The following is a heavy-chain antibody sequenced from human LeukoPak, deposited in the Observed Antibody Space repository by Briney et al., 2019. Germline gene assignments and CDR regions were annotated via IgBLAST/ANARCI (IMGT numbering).Heavy chain of an antibody. Sequence: SETLSLTCTVSGGSISSYYWSWIRQPPGKGLEWIGYIYYSGSTNYNPSLKSRVTISVDTSKNRFSLKLSSVTAADTAVYYCASGRGYSYGSGYWGQGTLVTVSS. CDR2: IYYSGST. V-gene: IGHV4-59*01. J-gene: IGHJ4*02. D-gene: IGHD5-18*01. CDR1: GGSISSYY. CDR3: ASGRGYSYGSGY.